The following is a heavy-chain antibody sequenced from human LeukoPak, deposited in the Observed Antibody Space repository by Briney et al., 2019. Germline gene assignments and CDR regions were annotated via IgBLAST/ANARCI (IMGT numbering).Heavy chain of an antibody. Sequence: GGSLRLSCAASGFTFRSYEMNWVRQAPGKGLEWVSYISSSSSTIYYSDSLKGRFTISRDNAKNSLYLQMNSLRAEDTAVYYCARDRQITIFGVVNLYYNYYYMDVWGKGTTVTVSS. CDR1: GFTFRSYE. CDR2: ISSSSSTI. J-gene: IGHJ6*03. CDR3: ARDRQITIFGVVNLYYNYYYMDV. V-gene: IGHV3-48*03. D-gene: IGHD3-3*01.